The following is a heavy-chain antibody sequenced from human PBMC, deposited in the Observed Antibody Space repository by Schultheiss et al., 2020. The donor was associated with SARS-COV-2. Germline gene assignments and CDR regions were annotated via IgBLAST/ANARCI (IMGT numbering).Heavy chain of an antibody. Sequence: SVKVSCKASGYTFTSYAISWVPQAPGQGLEWMGGIIPIFGTANYAQKFQGRVTITADKSTSTAYMELSSLRSEDTAVYYCAMNRGYSYGYFGYWGQGTLVTVSS. CDR3: AMNRGYSYGYFGY. CDR1: GYTFTSYA. D-gene: IGHD5-18*01. V-gene: IGHV1-69*06. CDR2: IIPIFGTA. J-gene: IGHJ4*02.